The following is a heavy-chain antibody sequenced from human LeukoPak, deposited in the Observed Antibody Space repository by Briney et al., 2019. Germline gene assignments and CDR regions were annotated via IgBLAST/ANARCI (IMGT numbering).Heavy chain of an antibody. CDR1: GGSISSYY. D-gene: IGHD3-9*01. CDR3: ARGIPYYDILTGYSKYYFDY. V-gene: IGHV4-59*08. Sequence: SETLSLTCTVSGGSISSYYWSWIRQPPGKGLEWIGYIYYSGSTNYNPSLKSRVTISVDTSRNQFSLKLSSVTAADTAVYYCARGIPYYDILTGYSKYYFDYWGQETLVTVSS. CDR2: IYYSGST. J-gene: IGHJ4*02.